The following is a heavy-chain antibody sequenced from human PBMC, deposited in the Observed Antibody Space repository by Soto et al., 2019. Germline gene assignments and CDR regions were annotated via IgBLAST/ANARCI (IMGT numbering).Heavy chain of an antibody. CDR1: GFTFNSYA. D-gene: IGHD3-10*01. CDR3: VRNYPGDRPFEY. CDR2: IGTDGNT. V-gene: IGHV3-23*01. Sequence: GGSLRLSCAASGFTFNSYAINWVRQAPWKGLAWVSAIGTDGNTYYANSVKGRFTISRDNSRTTLYLQMNSLRVEDTALYYCVRNYPGDRPFEYWGQGNLVTVSS. J-gene: IGHJ4*01.